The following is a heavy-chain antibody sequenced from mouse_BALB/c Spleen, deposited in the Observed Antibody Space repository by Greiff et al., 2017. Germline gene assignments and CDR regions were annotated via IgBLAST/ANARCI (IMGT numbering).Heavy chain of an antibody. D-gene: IGHD2-4*01. CDR1: GFNIKDYY. J-gene: IGHJ3*01. CDR3: AKDYDYDQGAY. Sequence: EVKLVESGAELVRPGALVKLSCKASGFNIKDYYMHWVKQRPEQGLEWIGWIDPENGNTIYDPKFQGKASITADTSSNTAYLQLSSLTSEDTAVYYCAKDYDYDQGAYWGQGTLVTVSA. V-gene: IGHV14-1*02. CDR2: IDPENGNT.